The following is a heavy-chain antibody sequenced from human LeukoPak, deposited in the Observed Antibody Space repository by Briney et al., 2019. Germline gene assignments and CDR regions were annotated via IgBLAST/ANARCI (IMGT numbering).Heavy chain of an antibody. CDR1: GYTFTGYY. CDR3: ARAPTAMDPFDY. D-gene: IGHD5-18*01. V-gene: IGHV1-2*02. J-gene: IGHJ4*02. Sequence: ASVKVSCKASGYTFTGYYMHWVRQAPGQGLEWMGWINPNSGGTNYAQKFQGRVTMTRDTSISTAYMELSRLRSDDTAAYYCARAPTAMDPFDYWGQGTLVTVSS. CDR2: INPNSGGT.